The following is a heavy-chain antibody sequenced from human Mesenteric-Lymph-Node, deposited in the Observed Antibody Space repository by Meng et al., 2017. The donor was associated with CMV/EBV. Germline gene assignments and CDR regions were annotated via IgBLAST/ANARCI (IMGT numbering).Heavy chain of an antibody. CDR3: ARSAVGIQLWSDYYGMDV. CDR2: IKQDGSEK. Sequence: GGSLRLSCAASGFTFSSYWMSWVRQAPGKGLEWVANIKQDGSEKYYVDSVKGRSTISRDNVKNSLYLQMNSLRAEDTAVYYCARSAVGIQLWSDYYGMDVWGQGTTVTVSS. D-gene: IGHD5-18*01. J-gene: IGHJ6*02. V-gene: IGHV3-7*01. CDR1: GFTFSSYW.